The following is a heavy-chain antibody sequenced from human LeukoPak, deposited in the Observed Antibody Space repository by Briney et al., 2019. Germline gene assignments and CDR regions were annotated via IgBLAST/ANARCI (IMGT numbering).Heavy chain of an antibody. Sequence: SETLSLTCTVSGGSISSYYLSWIRQPPGKGLEWIGDIYYSGSTNYNPSLKSRVTISVDTSKNQFSLKLSSVTAADTAVYYCARDTGYDSGKSAIWYFDLWGRGTLVTVSS. V-gene: IGHV4-59*01. CDR3: ARDTGYDSGKSAIWYFDL. CDR1: GGSISSYY. D-gene: IGHD5-12*01. J-gene: IGHJ2*01. CDR2: IYYSGST.